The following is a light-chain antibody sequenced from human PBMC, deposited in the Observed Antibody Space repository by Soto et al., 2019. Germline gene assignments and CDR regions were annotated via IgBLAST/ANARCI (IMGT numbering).Light chain of an antibody. CDR2: EDS. Sequence: QSVLTQPASVSVSPGQSITVSCTGSRNDVGNYNLVSWYQQSPGKAPKLLIYEDSKRPSGVSNRFSGSKSGDTASLTISGLQTEDEADYYCCSYTGATTAYVFGTGTKVTVL. CDR3: CSYTGATTAYV. V-gene: IGLV2-23*01. J-gene: IGLJ1*01. CDR1: RNDVGNYNL.